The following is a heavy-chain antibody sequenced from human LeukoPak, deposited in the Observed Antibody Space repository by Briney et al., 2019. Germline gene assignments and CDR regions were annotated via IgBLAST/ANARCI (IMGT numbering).Heavy chain of an antibody. V-gene: IGHV3-30*02. CDR1: GFTFSSYG. Sequence: GGSLRLSCAASGFTFSSYGMHWVRQAPGKGLEWVAFIRYDGSNKYYADSVKGRFTISRDNSKNTLYLQMNSLRAEDTAVYYCAKPVRDRATFDLWGRGTLVTVSS. CDR2: IRYDGSNK. CDR3: AKPVRDRATFDL. J-gene: IGHJ2*01. D-gene: IGHD1-14*01.